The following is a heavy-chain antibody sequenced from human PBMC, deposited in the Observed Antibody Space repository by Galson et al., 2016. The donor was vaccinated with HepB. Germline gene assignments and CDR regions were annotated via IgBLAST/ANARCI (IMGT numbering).Heavy chain of an antibody. Sequence: SLRLSCAASGFIFSIYSMTWVRQAPGKGLEWVSSISTSGNGAHHADSVKGRFTVSRDNSKNTLYLQMNTLRAEETAIYYCAKGHSASYSEALNIWGQGTMVIVSS. J-gene: IGHJ3*02. CDR3: AKGHSASYSEALNI. V-gene: IGHV3-23*01. CDR1: GFIFSIYS. CDR2: ISTSGNGA. D-gene: IGHD1-26*01.